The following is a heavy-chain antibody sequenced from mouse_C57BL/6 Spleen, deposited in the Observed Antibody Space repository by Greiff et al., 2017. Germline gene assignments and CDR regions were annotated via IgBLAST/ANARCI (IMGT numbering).Heavy chain of an antibody. Sequence: QVQLQQSGAELVKPGASVKISCKASGYAFSSYWMNWVKQRPGKGLEWIGQIYPGDGDTNYNGKFKGKATLTADKSSSTAYMQLSSLTSEDSAVYFCANGPDYYGSSYGDWGQGTTLTVSS. CDR3: ANGPDYYGSSYGD. CDR2: IYPGDGDT. D-gene: IGHD1-1*01. CDR1: GYAFSSYW. V-gene: IGHV1-80*01. J-gene: IGHJ2*01.